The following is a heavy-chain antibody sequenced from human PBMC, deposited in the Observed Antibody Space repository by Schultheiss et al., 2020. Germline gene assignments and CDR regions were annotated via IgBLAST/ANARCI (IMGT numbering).Heavy chain of an antibody. CDR3: TRDEVMARPRYDY. J-gene: IGHJ4*02. CDR2: IKSKTDGGTT. Sequence: GGSLRLSCAASGFTFSNAWMSWVRQAPGKGLEWVGRIKSKTDGGTTDYAAPVKGRFTISRDDSKNTLYLQMNSLKTEDTAVYYCTRDEVMARPRYDYWGQGTLVTVSS. CDR1: GFTFSNAW. D-gene: IGHD5-24*01. V-gene: IGHV3-15*01.